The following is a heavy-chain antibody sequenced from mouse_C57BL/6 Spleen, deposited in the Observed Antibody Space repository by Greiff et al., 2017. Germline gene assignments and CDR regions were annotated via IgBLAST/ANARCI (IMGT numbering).Heavy chain of an antibody. J-gene: IGHJ4*01. CDR2: ISSGSSTI. Sequence: EVMLVESGGGLVKPGGSLKLSCAASGFTFSDYGMHWVRQAPEKGLEWVAYISSGSSTIYYADTVKGRFTISRDNAKNTLFLQMTSLRSEDTAMDYWARSFQYYAMDCGGQGTSVTVSS. CDR1: GFTFSDYG. V-gene: IGHV5-17*01. CDR3: ARSFQYYAMDC.